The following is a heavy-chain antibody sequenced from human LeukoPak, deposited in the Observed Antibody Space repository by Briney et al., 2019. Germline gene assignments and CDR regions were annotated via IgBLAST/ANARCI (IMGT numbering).Heavy chain of an antibody. CDR1: GYTFTGYY. J-gene: IGHJ6*03. D-gene: IGHD6-13*01. CDR2: INPNSGGT. CDR3: ARGRNSRDYYYMDV. Sequence: ASVKVSCKASGYTFTGYYMHWVRQAPGQGLEWMGWINPNSGGTNYAQKFQGRVTMTRDTSISTAYMELSRLRSDDTAVYSCARGRNSRDYYYMDVWGKGTTVTVSS. V-gene: IGHV1-2*02.